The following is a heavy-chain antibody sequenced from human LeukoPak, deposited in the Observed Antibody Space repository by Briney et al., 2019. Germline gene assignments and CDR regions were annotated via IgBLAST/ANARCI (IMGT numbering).Heavy chain of an antibody. CDR2: IYTSGRT. V-gene: IGHV4-4*07. CDR1: GGSTGSHY. J-gene: IGHJ6*03. Sequence: SETLSLTCTVPGGSTGSHYWSWIRQPAGKGLEWIGRIYTSGRTNYNPSLKSRVTMSVETSKNQFSLKLSSVTAADTAVYYCARVPPTYGSGMAYYYYYYMDVWGRGTTVTVSS. CDR3: ARVPPTYGSGMAYYYYYYMDV. D-gene: IGHD3-10*01.